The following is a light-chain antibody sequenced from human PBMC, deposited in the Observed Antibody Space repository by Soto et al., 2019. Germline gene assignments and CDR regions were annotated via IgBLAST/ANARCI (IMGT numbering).Light chain of an antibody. J-gene: IGLJ1*01. CDR2: SND. CDR3: AAWDDSRSYV. V-gene: IGLV1-47*02. Sequence: QSVLTQPPSASGTPGQRGTISCSGSSSNIGRNYVYWYQQLPGTAPKLLIYSNDPRPSGVPDRFSGSKSGTSASLAISGLRSEDEADYYCAAWDDSRSYVFGNGTKLTVL. CDR1: SSNIGRNY.